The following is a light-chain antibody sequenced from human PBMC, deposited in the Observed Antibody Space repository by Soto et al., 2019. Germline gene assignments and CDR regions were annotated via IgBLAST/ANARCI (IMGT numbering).Light chain of an antibody. CDR2: EVS. J-gene: IGLJ3*02. Sequence: QSVLTQPASVSGSPGQSITISCTGTSSDVGGYNYVSWYQQHPGKAPKLMIYEVSNRPSGVSNRFSGSKSGNTASLPISGLQAEDEADYYCRSYTSSSTWVFGGGTKLTVL. CDR3: RSYTSSSTWV. CDR1: SSDVGGYNY. V-gene: IGLV2-14*01.